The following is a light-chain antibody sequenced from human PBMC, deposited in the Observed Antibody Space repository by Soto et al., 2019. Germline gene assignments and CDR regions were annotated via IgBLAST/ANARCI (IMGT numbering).Light chain of an antibody. V-gene: IGKV3-20*01. CDR3: QQYGSSGT. CDR2: GAS. J-gene: IGKJ1*01. Sequence: EIVLTQSPYTLSLSPGERATLSCRASQTVRNNFLAWYQQKPGQAPRLLIYGASTRATGIPARFSGSGSGTEFTLTISSLQSEDFAVYYCQQYGSSGTFGQGTKVDIK. CDR1: QTVRNNF.